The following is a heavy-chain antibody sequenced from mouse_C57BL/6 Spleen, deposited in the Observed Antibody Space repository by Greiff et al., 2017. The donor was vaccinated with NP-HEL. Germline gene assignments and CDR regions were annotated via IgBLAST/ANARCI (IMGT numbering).Heavy chain of an antibody. J-gene: IGHJ1*03. CDR2: ISSGSSTI. CDR3: ARPGGYYVGWYFDV. D-gene: IGHD2-3*01. CDR1: GFTFSDYG. V-gene: IGHV5-17*01. Sequence: EVKLVESGGGLVKPGGSLKLSCAASGFTFSDYGMHWVRQAPEKGLEWVAYISSGSSTIYYADTVKGRFTISRDNAKNTLFLQMTSLRSEDTAMYYCARPGGYYVGWYFDVWGTGTTVTVSS.